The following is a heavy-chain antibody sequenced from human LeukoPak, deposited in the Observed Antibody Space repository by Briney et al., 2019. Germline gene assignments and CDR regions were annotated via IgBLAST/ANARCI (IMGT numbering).Heavy chain of an antibody. CDR1: GYTFTSYA. J-gene: IGHJ4*02. CDR3: ARGGGDITIFGVVINPFDY. D-gene: IGHD3-3*01. V-gene: IGHV1-3*03. Sequence: ASVKVSCKASGYTFTSYAMHWVRQAPGQRLEWMGWINAGNGNTKYSQEFQGRVTITRDTSASTAYMELSSLRSEDMAVYYCARGGGDITIFGVVINPFDYWGQGTLVTVSS. CDR2: INAGNGNT.